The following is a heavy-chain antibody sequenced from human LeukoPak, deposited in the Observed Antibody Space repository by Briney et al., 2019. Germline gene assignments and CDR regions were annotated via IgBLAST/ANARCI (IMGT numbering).Heavy chain of an antibody. CDR1: GFTFSAYN. J-gene: IGHJ4*02. Sequence: PGGSLRLSCAASGFTFSAYNMNWVRQAPGKGLEWVSFITSSSNSIYYADSVKGRFTTSRDNAMNSLYLQMNSLRADDTAVYYCAREKGGTYSDFWGQGTLVTVSS. CDR2: ITSSSNSI. CDR3: AREKGGTYSDF. D-gene: IGHD1-26*01. V-gene: IGHV3-48*01.